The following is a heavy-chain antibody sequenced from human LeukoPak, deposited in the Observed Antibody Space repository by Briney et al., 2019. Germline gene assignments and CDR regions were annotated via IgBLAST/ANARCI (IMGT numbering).Heavy chain of an antibody. CDR2: IYYSGST. J-gene: IGHJ2*01. CDR1: GGSISSYY. V-gene: IGHV4-59*12. D-gene: IGHD3-22*01. CDR3: ARDRPDYYDSSGYYFFDL. Sequence: SETLSLTCTVSGGSISSYYWSWIRQPPGKGLEWIGYIYYSGSTYYNPSLKSRVTISVDTSKDQFSLKLSSVTAADTAVYYCARDRPDYYDSSGYYFFDLWGRGTLVTVSS.